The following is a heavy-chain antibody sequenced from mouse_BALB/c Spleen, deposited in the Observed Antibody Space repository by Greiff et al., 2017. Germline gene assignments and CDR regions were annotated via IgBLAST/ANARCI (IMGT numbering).Heavy chain of an antibody. CDR1: GFTFSSFG. CDR2: ISSGSSTI. CDR3: AREGCVITTVPMYYAMDY. Sequence: EVKLMESGGGLVQPGGSRKLSCAASGFTFSSFGMHWVRQAPEKGLEWVAYISSGSSTIYYADTVKGRFTISRDNPKNTLFLQMTSLRSEDTAMYYCAREGCVITTVPMYYAMDYWGQGTSVTVSS. D-gene: IGHD1-1*01. J-gene: IGHJ4*01. V-gene: IGHV5-17*02.